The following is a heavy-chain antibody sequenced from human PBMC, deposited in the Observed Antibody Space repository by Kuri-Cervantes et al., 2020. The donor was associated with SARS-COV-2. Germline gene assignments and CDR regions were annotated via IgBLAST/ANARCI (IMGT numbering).Heavy chain of an antibody. D-gene: IGHD3-22*01. J-gene: IGHJ4*02. Sequence: GGSLRLSCAASGFTFSSYEMNWVRQAPGKGLEWVSYISSSGSTIYYADSVKGRFTISRDNAKNSLYLQMNSLRAEDTAVYYCASTPYDSSGYPSLFDYWGQGTPVTVSS. V-gene: IGHV3-48*03. CDR1: GFTFSSYE. CDR3: ASTPYDSSGYPSLFDY. CDR2: ISSSGSTI.